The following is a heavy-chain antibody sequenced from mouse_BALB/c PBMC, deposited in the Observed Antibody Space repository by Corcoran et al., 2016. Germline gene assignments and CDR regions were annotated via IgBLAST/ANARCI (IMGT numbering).Heavy chain of an antibody. CDR1: GYTFTNYG. CDR3: ARPIYYYGSSFY. J-gene: IGHJ3*01. D-gene: IGHD1-1*01. CDR2: INTYTGEP. Sequence: QIQLVQSGPELKKPGETVKISCKASGYTFTNYGMNWVKQATGKGLKWMGWINTYTGEPTYADDFKGRFAFSLETSASTAYLQINNLKNEDKATYFCARPIYYYGSSFYWGQGTLVTVSA. V-gene: IGHV9-1*02.